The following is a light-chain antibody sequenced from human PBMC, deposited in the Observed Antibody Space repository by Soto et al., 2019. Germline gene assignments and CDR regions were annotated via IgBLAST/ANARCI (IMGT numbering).Light chain of an antibody. CDR3: QQYGSSPLT. CDR2: GPT. J-gene: IGKJ4*02. Sequence: EIVVTQSPGTLPLSPGDRATLSCRASQSVSFSYLAWYQQKAGQAPRLLIYGPTSRATGIPDRFSGSESGTDFTLPLSSLEPEDFAVYYCQQYGSSPLTFGGGTKVEI. V-gene: IGKV3-20*01. CDR1: QSVSFSY.